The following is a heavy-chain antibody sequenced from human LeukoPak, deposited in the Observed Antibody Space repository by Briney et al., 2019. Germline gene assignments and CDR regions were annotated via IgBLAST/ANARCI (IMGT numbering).Heavy chain of an antibody. CDR1: AYRFTSNW. CDR2: IDPSDSYT. CDR3: ARQSSSAWYVFDY. V-gene: IGHV5-10-1*01. D-gene: IGHD6-19*01. J-gene: IGHJ4*02. Sequence: GGSLKISCKGSAYRFTSNWISGARQMPGKGLEGMGRIDPSDSYTNYSPSFQGRVTISADKSISTAYLQWSSLNASDTAMYFCARQSSSAWYVFDYWGQGTLVTVSS.